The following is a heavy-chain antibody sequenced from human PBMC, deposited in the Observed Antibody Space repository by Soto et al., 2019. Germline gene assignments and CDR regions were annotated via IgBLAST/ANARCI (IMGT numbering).Heavy chain of an antibody. CDR1: VFTFSSYA. CDR3: ARDWGSDYGGLLDS. Sequence: WWSLRLSCSASVFTFSSYAMTWWRQAPGKGLEWVSGISGSGDSTYYADSVKGRFTISRDDFKNRLFLQMDSLRAEDTALYYCARDWGSDYGGLLDSWGQGTLVTVSS. V-gene: IGHV3-23*01. J-gene: IGHJ4*02. D-gene: IGHD4-17*01. CDR2: ISGSGDST.